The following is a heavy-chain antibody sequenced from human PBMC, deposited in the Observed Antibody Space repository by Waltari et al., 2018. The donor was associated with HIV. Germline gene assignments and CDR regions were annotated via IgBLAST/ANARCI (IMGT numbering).Heavy chain of an antibody. J-gene: IGHJ4*02. CDR3: ARDGAPPNY. CDR2: ISYDGTNK. D-gene: IGHD2-8*01. CDR1: GFTFSSEA. Sequence: QLLESGGGVVQPGRSLRLSCAASGFTFSSEAMHWVRQAPGKGLEWVAAISYDGTNKYYAESVKGRFTISRDNSKNTLYVEMSSLSPEDTAVYFCARDGAPPNYWGQGTLVTVSS. V-gene: IGHV3-30*04.